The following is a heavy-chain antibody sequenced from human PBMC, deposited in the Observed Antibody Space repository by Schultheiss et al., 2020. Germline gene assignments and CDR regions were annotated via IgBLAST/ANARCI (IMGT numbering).Heavy chain of an antibody. CDR2: IVVGSGNT. CDR1: GFTFTSSA. Sequence: SVKVSCKASGFTFTSSAVQWVRQARGQRLEWIGWIVVGSGNTNYAQKFQERVTITRDMSTSTAYMELSSLRAEDTAVYYCARPRKDTAMVPFDYWGQGTLVTVSS. V-gene: IGHV1-58*01. CDR3: ARPRKDTAMVPFDY. D-gene: IGHD5-18*01. J-gene: IGHJ4*02.